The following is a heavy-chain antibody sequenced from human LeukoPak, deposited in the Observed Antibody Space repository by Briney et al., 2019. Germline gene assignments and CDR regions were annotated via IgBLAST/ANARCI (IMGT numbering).Heavy chain of an antibody. V-gene: IGHV4-59*01. D-gene: IGHD3-22*01. CDR1: GGSISSYY. CDR2: IYYSGTT. CDR3: ARNYDSSGYTTFGY. Sequence: SETLSLTCTVSGGSISSYYWSWIRQPPGKGLEWIGYIYYSGTTNYNPSPKSRVTISVDTSKNQFSLKLSSVTAADTAVYYCARNYDSSGYTTFGYWGQGTLVTVSS. J-gene: IGHJ4*02.